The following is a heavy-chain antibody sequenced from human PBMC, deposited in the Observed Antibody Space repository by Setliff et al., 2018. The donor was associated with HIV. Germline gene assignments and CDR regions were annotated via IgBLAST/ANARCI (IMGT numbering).Heavy chain of an antibody. J-gene: IGHJ6*03. CDR3: TTGDTTPIYPNYMDV. V-gene: IGHV4-4*08. CDR1: GGSISSYY. D-gene: IGHD2-21*02. Sequence: SSETLSLTCTVSGGSISSYYWSWIRQPPGKGLEWIGYIYTSGSTNYNPSLKSRVTISVDTSKNQFSLKLSSVTAADTAVYYCTTGDTTPIYPNYMDVWGKGTTVTVSS. CDR2: IYTSGST.